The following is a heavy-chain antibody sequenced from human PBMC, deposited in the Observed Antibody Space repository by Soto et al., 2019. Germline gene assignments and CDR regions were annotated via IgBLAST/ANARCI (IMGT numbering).Heavy chain of an antibody. Sequence: ASVKVSCKASGYTFTGYYMHWVRQAPGQGLEWMGWINPNSGGTNYAQKFQGWVTMTSDTSISTAYMELSRLRSDDTAVYYCARGFRGRRSSWDFDYWGQGTLVTVSS. CDR1: GYTFTGYY. J-gene: IGHJ4*02. V-gene: IGHV1-2*04. D-gene: IGHD6-13*01. CDR3: ARGFRGRRSSWDFDY. CDR2: INPNSGGT.